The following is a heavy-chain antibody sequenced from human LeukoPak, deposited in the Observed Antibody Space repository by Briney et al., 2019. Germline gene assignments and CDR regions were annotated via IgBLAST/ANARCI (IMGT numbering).Heavy chain of an antibody. J-gene: IGHJ4*02. CDR2: ISYDGSNK. D-gene: IGHD3-3*01. CDR3: ARVDDLFDY. Sequence: GGSLRLSCAASGFTFSSYAMHWVRQAPGKGLEWVAVISYDGSNKYYADSVKGRFTISRDNSKNTLYLQMNSLRAEDTAVYYCARVDDLFDYWGQGTLVTASS. V-gene: IGHV3-30*04. CDR1: GFTFSSYA.